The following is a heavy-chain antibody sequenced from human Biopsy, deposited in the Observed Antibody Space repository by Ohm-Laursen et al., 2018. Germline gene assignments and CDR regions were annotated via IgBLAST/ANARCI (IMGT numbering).Heavy chain of an antibody. V-gene: IGHV3-21*01. D-gene: IGHD7-27*01. J-gene: IGHJ4*02. CDR1: GFTFSGYS. Sequence: SLRLSCAASGFTFSGYSMSWVRQAPGKGLEWVSSVTTTSSYIYYADSVKGRFTISRDNSKNTLYLQMNNPRAEDTAVFYCAKDLRNNNWGVENWGQGTLVTVSS. CDR3: AKDLRNNNWGVEN. CDR2: VTTTSSYI.